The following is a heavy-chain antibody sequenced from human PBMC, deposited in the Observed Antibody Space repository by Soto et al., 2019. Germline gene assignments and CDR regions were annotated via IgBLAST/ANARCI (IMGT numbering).Heavy chain of an antibody. CDR1: GFTFSSYS. CDR3: AKTVGGYYYYGMDV. Sequence: GGSLRLSCAASGFTFSSYSMNWVRQAPGKGLEWVSAISGSGGSTYYADSVKGRFTISRDNSKNTLYLQMNSLRAEDTAVYYCAKTVGGYYYYGMDVWGQGTTVTVS. CDR2: ISGSGGST. D-gene: IGHD3-16*01. J-gene: IGHJ6*02. V-gene: IGHV3-23*01.